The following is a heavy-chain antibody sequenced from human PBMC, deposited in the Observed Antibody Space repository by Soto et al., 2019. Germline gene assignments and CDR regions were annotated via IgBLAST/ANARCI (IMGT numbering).Heavy chain of an antibody. CDR3: AKDSYCSGGSCSRGYFDY. J-gene: IGHJ4*02. Sequence: EVQLVESGGVVVQPGGSLRLSCAASGFTFDDYAMHWVRQAPGKGLEWVSLISWDGGSTYYADSVKGRFTISRDNSKNSLYLQMNSLRAEDTALYYCAKDSYCSGGSCSRGYFDYWGQGTLVTVSS. CDR1: GFTFDDYA. D-gene: IGHD2-15*01. CDR2: ISWDGGST. V-gene: IGHV3-43D*04.